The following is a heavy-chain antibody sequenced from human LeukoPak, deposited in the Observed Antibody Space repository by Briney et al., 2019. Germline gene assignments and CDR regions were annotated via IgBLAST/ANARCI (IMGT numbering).Heavy chain of an antibody. CDR3: AKSLVGMS. V-gene: IGHV3-23*01. CDR1: GFTFSNYV. CDR2: ITASGDST. D-gene: IGHD3-3*01. Sequence: HPGESLRLSCAASGFTFSNYVMIWVRQAPGKGLEWVSGITASGDSTYYGDSVKGRFTMSRDNSKNTVYLQMNSLRAEDTAVYYCAKSLVGMSGGQGTLVTVSS. J-gene: IGHJ4*02.